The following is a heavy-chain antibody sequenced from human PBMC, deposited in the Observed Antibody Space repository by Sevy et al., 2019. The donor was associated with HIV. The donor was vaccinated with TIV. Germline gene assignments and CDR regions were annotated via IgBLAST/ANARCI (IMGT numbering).Heavy chain of an antibody. D-gene: IGHD2-15*01. CDR3: ARHRFASSYSAFAY. J-gene: IGHJ4*02. CDR1: GGSISTSDFY. CDR2: IFNSGIT. Sequence: SETLSLTCTVSGGSISTSDFYWGWIRQSPGKGLEWIGSIFNSGITYYNPSLKSRVTISVDTSKNQFSLRVNSVTAADTAVYYCARHRFASSYSAFAYWGQGALVTVSS. V-gene: IGHV4-39*01.